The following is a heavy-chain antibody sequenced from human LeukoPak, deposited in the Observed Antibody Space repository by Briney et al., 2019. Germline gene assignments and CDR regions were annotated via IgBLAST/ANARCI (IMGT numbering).Heavy chain of an antibody. CDR1: GFAVYSNY. CDR3: ASGYCSGGSCYSVYFQH. V-gene: IGHV3-53*01. CDR2: IYSGGNT. Sequence: GGSLRLSCAASGFAVYSNYMSWVRQAPGKGLEWVSVIYSGGNTYYADSVKGRFTISRDNAKNTLYLQMNSLRAEDTAVYYCASGYCSGGSCYSVYFQHWGQGTLVTVSS. D-gene: IGHD2-15*01. J-gene: IGHJ1*01.